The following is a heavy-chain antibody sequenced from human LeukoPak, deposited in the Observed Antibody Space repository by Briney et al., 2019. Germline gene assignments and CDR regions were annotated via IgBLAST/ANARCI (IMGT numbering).Heavy chain of an antibody. CDR2: ISGSGTKT. D-gene: IGHD3-3*01. J-gene: IGHJ4*02. CDR1: GFIFSSYA. V-gene: IGHV3-23*01. CDR3: AASAYYVAAADAY. Sequence: PGGSLRLSCAASGFIFSSYAMSWVRQAPGKGLEWISDISGSGTKTYYADSVKGRFTISRDYSSNTLYLRMNSLRAEDTALYYCAASAYYVAAADAYWGQGTLVTVSS.